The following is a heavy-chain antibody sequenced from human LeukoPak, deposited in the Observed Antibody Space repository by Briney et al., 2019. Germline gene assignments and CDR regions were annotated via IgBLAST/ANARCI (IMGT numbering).Heavy chain of an antibody. CDR2: IWNNGNNR. Sequence: PGGSLRLSCAASGFIFSDYGMHWVRQAPGKGLEWVAVIWNNGNNRYADSVRGRFTISRDDSKNTLYLQMDSLRAEDTAVYYCVRDLGGRSGHWGQGTLVTVSS. CDR1: GFIFSDYG. D-gene: IGHD1-26*01. CDR3: VRDLGGRSGH. J-gene: IGHJ4*02. V-gene: IGHV3-33*01.